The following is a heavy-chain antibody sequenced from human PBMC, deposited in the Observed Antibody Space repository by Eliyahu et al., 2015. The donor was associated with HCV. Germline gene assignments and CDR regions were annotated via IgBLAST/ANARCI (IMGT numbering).Heavy chain of an antibody. J-gene: IGHJ6*02. V-gene: IGHV4-31*03. CDR1: GGSIXSGGYY. Sequence: QVQLQESGPGLVKPSQTLSLTCTXSGGSIXSGGYYXSWIRQHPGKGLEWIGYIYYSGSTYYNPSLKSRVTISVDTSKNQFSLKLSSVTAADTAVYYCARVTLYCSSTSCHPGLGMDVWGQGTTVTVSS. CDR2: IYYSGST. D-gene: IGHD2-2*01. CDR3: ARVTLYCSSTSCHPGLGMDV.